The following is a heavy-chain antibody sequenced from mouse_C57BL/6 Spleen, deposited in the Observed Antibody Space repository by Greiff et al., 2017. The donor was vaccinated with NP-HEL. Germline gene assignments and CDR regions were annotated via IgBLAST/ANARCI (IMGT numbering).Heavy chain of an antibody. V-gene: IGHV1-7*01. CDR3: ARDYGSSYGFAY. D-gene: IGHD1-1*01. CDR2: INPSSGYT. J-gene: IGHJ3*01. CDR1: GYTFTSYW. Sequence: QVHVKQSGAELAKPGASVKLSCKASGYTFTSYWMRWVKQRPGQGLEWIGYINPSSGYTKYNQKFKDKATLTADKSSSTAYMQLSSLTSEDSAVYYCARDYGSSYGFAYWGQGTLVTVSA.